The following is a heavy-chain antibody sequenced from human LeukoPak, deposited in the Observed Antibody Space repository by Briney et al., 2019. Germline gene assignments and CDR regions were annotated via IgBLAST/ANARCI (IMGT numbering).Heavy chain of an antibody. Sequence: GGSLRLSCAASGFTFSSYSMNWVRQAPGKGLEWVSSISSSGSYIYYADSVKGRLTISRDNAKNSLYLKMNSLSAEDTAVYYCARGREMATTPSDYWGQGTLVTVSS. D-gene: IGHD5-24*01. J-gene: IGHJ4*02. CDR2: ISSSGSYI. CDR3: ARGREMATTPSDY. V-gene: IGHV3-21*01. CDR1: GFTFSSYS.